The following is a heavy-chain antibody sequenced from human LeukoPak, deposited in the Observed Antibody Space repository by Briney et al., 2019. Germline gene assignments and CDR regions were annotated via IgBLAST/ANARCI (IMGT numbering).Heavy chain of an antibody. CDR1: GFTLSNYG. V-gene: IGHV3-30*02. CDR2: LRYDGSNT. D-gene: IGHD3-10*01. Sequence: GGSLRLSCVASGFTLSNYGMHWVRQAPGKGLEWVALLRYDGSNTLYADSVKGRLTISRDNSKNTLYLQMNSLRAEDTAVYYCARGYGSRGYYGMDVWGQGTTVTVSS. CDR3: ARGYGSRGYYGMDV. J-gene: IGHJ6*02.